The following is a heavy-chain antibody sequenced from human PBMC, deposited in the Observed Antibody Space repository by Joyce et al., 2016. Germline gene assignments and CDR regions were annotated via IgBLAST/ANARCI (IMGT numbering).Heavy chain of an antibody. D-gene: IGHD3-16*01. J-gene: IGHJ3*02. V-gene: IGHV3-13*05. CDR2: SGTAGDP. Sequence: EVQLVEAGGALVQPGGSLRLSCAASGFSFSAYEIHWVRQTTGKGLEWVSASGTAGDPYYAGSVKGRFTISRENAKSSLFLQKNSLRAEDTAVYYCARERGGGMSAFDIWGQGTMVTVSS. CDR3: ARERGGGMSAFDI. CDR1: GFSFSAYE.